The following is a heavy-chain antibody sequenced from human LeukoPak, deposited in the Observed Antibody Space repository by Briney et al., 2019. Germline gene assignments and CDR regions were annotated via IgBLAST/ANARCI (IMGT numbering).Heavy chain of an antibody. D-gene: IGHD4-17*01. CDR2: ISWNSGSI. CDR3: AKGGPPDYGDYGLWEYYFDY. V-gene: IGHV3-9*01. J-gene: IGHJ4*02. Sequence: GGSLRLSCAASGFTFDDYAMHWVRQAPGKGLEWVSGISWNSGSIGYAGSVKGRFTISRDNAKNSLYLQMNSLRAEDTALYYCAKGGPPDYGDYGLWEYYFDYWGQGTLATVSS. CDR1: GFTFDDYA.